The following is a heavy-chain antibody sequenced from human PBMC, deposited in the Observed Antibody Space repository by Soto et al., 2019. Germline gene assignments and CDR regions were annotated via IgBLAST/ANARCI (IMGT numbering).Heavy chain of an antibody. V-gene: IGHV1-2*04. CDR3: ARGYCSSTSCYKEPNWFDP. CDR1: GYTFTGFY. D-gene: IGHD2-2*02. CDR2: INPNSGGT. Sequence: ASVKVCCKASGYTFTGFYMHWVRQAPGQWLEWMGLINPNSGGTNYAQKFQGWVTMTRDTSISTAYMELSRLRSDDTAVYYCARGYCSSTSCYKEPNWFDPWGQGTPVTVSS. J-gene: IGHJ5*02.